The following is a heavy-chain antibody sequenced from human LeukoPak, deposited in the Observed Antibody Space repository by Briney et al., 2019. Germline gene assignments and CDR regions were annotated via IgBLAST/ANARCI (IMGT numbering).Heavy chain of an antibody. CDR1: GGSFSGSY. CDR2: INHSGST. V-gene: IGHV4-34*01. Sequence: SETLSLTCAVYGGSFSGSYWSWIRQPPGKGLEWIGEINHSGSTNHNPSLKSRVTISVDTSKNQFSLRLSFVTAADTAVYYCARRGYASGSFGYWGQGTLVTVSS. J-gene: IGHJ4*02. D-gene: IGHD3-10*01. CDR3: ARRGYASGSFGY.